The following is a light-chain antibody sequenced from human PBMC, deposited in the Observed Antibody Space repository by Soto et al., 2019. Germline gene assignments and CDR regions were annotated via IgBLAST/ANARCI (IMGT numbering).Light chain of an antibody. Sequence: EIVLTQSPGTLSLSPGERATLSCRASQSVSSYLAWYQQKPGQAPRLLIYDASNRATGIPARFSGSGSGTDFTLTISSLGPEDFAVYYCQQRSNWPRTFGQGTKVEIK. J-gene: IGKJ1*01. CDR3: QQRSNWPRT. CDR1: QSVSSY. V-gene: IGKV3-11*01. CDR2: DAS.